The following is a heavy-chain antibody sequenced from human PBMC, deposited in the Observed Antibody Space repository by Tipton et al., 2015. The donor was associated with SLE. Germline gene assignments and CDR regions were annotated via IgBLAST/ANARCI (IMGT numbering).Heavy chain of an antibody. V-gene: IGHV4-34*09. D-gene: IGHD2-2*01. CDR3: AREGGYCSSTSCSAGAFDI. Sequence: TLSLTCAVYGGSFSGHYWSWIRQPPGKGLEWIGEINQRGSTNYNPSLKSRLIMSVDASKNQFSLKLSSVTAADTAVYYCAREGGYCSSTSCSAGAFDIWGQGTMVTVSS. J-gene: IGHJ3*02. CDR2: INQRGST. CDR1: GGSFSGHY.